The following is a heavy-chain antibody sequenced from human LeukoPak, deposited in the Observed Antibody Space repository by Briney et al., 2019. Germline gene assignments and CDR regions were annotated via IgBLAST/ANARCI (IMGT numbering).Heavy chain of an antibody. D-gene: IGHD3-22*01. J-gene: IGHJ4*02. Sequence: ASVKVSCKASGGTFSSYAISWVRQAPGQGLEWMGRIIPILGIANYAQKFQGRVTITADKSTSTAYMELSSLRSEDTAVYYCARANAVRNSDLLPFYYYDYWGQGTLVTVSS. CDR3: ARANAVRNSDLLPFYYYDY. V-gene: IGHV1-69*04. CDR1: GGTFSSYA. CDR2: IIPILGIA.